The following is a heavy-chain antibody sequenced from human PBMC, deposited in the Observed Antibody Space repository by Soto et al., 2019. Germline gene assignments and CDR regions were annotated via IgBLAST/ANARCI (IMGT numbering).Heavy chain of an antibody. CDR3: ATSPPDYGGIDY. V-gene: IGHV1-24*01. Sequence: GASVNVSCKVSGYTLTELSMHWVRQAPGKGLEWMGGFDPEDGETIYAQKFQGRVTMTEDTSTDTAYMELSSLRSEDTAVYYCATSPPDYGGIDYWGQGTLVTVSS. J-gene: IGHJ4*02. CDR2: FDPEDGET. D-gene: IGHD4-17*01. CDR1: GYTLTELS.